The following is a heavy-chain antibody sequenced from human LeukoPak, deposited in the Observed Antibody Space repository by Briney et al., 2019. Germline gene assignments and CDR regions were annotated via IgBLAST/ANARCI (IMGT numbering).Heavy chain of an antibody. D-gene: IGHD6-19*01. CDR1: GGTFSSYA. CDR2: IIPIFGTA. V-gene: IGHV1-69*05. Sequence: SVKVSCKASGGTFSSYAISWVRQAPGQGLEWMGGIIPIFGTANYAQKFQGRVTITRYTSASTAYMELRSLRSEDTAVYYCARGVSASSGWYVIDHWGQGTLVTVSS. J-gene: IGHJ5*02. CDR3: ARGVSASSGWYVIDH.